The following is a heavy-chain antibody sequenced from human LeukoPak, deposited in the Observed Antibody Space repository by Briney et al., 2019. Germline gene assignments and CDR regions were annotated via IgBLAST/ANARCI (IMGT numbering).Heavy chain of an antibody. Sequence: ASVKVSCKASGYTFTSYDINWVRQATGQGLEWMGWMNPNSGNTGYAQKFQGRVTMTTDTSTSTAYMELRSLRSDDTAVYYCASTRNYPAFDIWGQGTMVTVSS. D-gene: IGHD1-14*01. V-gene: IGHV1-8*01. CDR2: MNPNSGNT. CDR3: ASTRNYPAFDI. CDR1: GYTFTSYD. J-gene: IGHJ3*02.